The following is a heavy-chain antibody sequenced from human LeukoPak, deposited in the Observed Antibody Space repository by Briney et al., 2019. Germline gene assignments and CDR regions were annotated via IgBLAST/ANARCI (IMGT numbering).Heavy chain of an antibody. CDR1: GFTFSSYA. V-gene: IGHV3-23*01. CDR2: ITGSGGSI. D-gene: IGHD4-17*01. CDR3: SHPSTPDYGGLDY. J-gene: IGHJ4*02. Sequence: GRSLRLSCAASGFTFSSYAMHWVRQAPGKGLEWVSAITGSGGSIYYADSVRGRFTISRDNSKNTLYLQMNSLRDEDTAVYYCSHPSTPDYGGLDYWGQGTLVTVSS.